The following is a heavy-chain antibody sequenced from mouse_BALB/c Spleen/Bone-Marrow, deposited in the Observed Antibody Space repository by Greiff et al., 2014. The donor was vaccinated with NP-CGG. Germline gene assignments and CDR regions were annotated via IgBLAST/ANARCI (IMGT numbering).Heavy chain of an antibody. V-gene: IGHV1-15*01. CDR3: ARLRQLGLRTIDY. D-gene: IGHD3-2*01. Sequence: QVQLQQSGAELVRPGASVKLSCKALGYTFIDYEIHWVKQTPVHGLEWIGAIHPGSGGTAYNQKFKGKATLTADKCSSTVYMELSSLTSEDSVVYYCARLRQLGLRTIDYWGQGTTLTVSS. J-gene: IGHJ2*01. CDR1: GYTFIDYE. CDR2: IHPGSGGT.